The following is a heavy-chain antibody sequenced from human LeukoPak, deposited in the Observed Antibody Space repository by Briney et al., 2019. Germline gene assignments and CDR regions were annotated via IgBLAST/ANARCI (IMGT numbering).Heavy chain of an antibody. J-gene: IGHJ3*02. CDR2: IYTTGGT. CDR1: GGSINSHY. V-gene: IGHV4-4*07. CDR3: ANKSGGAAFEI. Sequence: SETLSLTCTVSGGSINSHYWSWIRQPAGKGLEWIGIIYTTGGTNYNPSLKSRATISVDTSKNQFSLKVNSVTVADTAVYFCANKSGGAAFEIWGQGTAVVVSS. D-gene: IGHD6-25*01.